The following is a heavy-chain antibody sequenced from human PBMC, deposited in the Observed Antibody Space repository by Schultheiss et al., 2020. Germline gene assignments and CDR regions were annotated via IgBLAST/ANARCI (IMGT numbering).Heavy chain of an antibody. D-gene: IGHD4-17*01. V-gene: IGHV4-59*01. Sequence: SETLSLTCSVSGGSLSVYSWSWIRQPPGKGLEWIGYIYYSGSTNYNPSLKSRVTISVDTSKNQFSLKLSSVTAADTAVYYCASSPAYYGDYPYYFDYWGQGTLVTVSS. CDR3: ASSPAYYGDYPYYFDY. J-gene: IGHJ4*02. CDR2: IYYSGST. CDR1: GGSLSVYS.